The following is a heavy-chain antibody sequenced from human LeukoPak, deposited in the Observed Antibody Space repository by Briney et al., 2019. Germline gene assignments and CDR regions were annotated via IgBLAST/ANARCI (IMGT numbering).Heavy chain of an antibody. J-gene: IGHJ3*02. V-gene: IGHV4-34*01. CDR3: ARDLSDYYGSGSYRPIDAFDI. Sequence: PSETLSLTCAVYGGSFSGYYWSWIRQPPGKGREWIGEINHSGSPNYNPSLKSRVTISIDTSKNQFSLKLSPVTAADTAVYYCARDLSDYYGSGSYRPIDAFDIWGQGTMVTVSS. D-gene: IGHD3-10*01. CDR1: GGSFSGYY. CDR2: INHSGSP.